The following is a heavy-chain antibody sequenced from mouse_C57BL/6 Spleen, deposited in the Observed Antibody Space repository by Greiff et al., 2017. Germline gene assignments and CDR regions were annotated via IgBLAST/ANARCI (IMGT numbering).Heavy chain of an antibody. Sequence: EVMLVESGGGLVKPGGSLKLSCAASGFTFSDYGMHWVRQAPEKGLEWVAYISSGSSTIYYADTVKGRFTISRDNAKNTLFLQMTSLRSEDTAMYYCAEPYYGSSYVFFDYWGQGTTLTVSS. D-gene: IGHD1-1*01. J-gene: IGHJ2*01. CDR3: AEPYYGSSYVFFDY. CDR1: GFTFSDYG. V-gene: IGHV5-17*01. CDR2: ISSGSSTI.